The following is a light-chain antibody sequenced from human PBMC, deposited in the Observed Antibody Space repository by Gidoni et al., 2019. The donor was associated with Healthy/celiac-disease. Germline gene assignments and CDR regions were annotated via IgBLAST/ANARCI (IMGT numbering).Light chain of an antibody. J-gene: IGKJ1*01. CDR3: QQYNNWPRT. Sequence: EIVMTQSPATLSVSPGERATLSCRASQSVSRNLAWYQQKPGQAPRRLIYGASTRATGIPARFSGSGCGTEFTLTISSLQSEDFAVYYCQQYNNWPRTFGQGTKVEIK. CDR1: QSVSRN. V-gene: IGKV3-15*01. CDR2: GAS.